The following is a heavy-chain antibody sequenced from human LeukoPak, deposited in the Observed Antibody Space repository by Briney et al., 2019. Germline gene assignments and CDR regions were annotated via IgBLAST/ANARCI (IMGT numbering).Heavy chain of an antibody. CDR2: ISAYNGNT. CDR1: GYTFTSYG. D-gene: IGHD3-22*01. CDR3: AADPYYYDSSGHYYAGFDP. V-gene: IGHV1-18*01. Sequence: ALVKVSCKASGYTFTSYGISWVRQAPGQGLEWMGWISAYNGNTNYAQKLQGRVTMTTDTSTSTAHMELSSLRSEDTAVYYCAADPYYYDSSGHYYAGFDPWGQGSLVTVSS. J-gene: IGHJ5*02.